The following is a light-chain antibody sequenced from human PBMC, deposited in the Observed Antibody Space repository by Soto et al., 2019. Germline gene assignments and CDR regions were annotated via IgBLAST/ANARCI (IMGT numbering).Light chain of an antibody. CDR1: QSTSSSY. J-gene: IGKJ2*01. CDR3: HQYDKAPQT. V-gene: IGKV3-20*01. CDR2: DAS. Sequence: EIVVTQSPGTLSLSPGERATISCRASQSTSSSYLAWFQQKPGQDPRLLIYDASTRATGIQDRLSGSGSGADYSLNIRRLENEESAVYYCHQYDKAPQTVGKGTKVDIK.